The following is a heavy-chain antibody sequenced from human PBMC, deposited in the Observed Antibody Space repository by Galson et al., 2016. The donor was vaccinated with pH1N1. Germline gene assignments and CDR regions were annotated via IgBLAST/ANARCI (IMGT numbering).Heavy chain of an antibody. J-gene: IGHJ4*02. CDR3: ATAGFGAHKFDS. Sequence: SVKVSCKASGGIFRGYAISWVRQAPGQGPEWMGGILGVFGTTKYAQKFQGRGTITADESTSTAYMELNRLRSEDTAVYYCATAGFGAHKFDSWGQGTLVTVSS. V-gene: IGHV1-69*13. CDR2: ILGVFGTT. D-gene: IGHD3-10*01. CDR1: GGIFRGYA.